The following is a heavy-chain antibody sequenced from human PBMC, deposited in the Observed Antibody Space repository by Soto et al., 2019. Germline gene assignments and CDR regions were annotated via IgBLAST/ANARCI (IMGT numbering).Heavy chain of an antibody. D-gene: IGHD6-13*01. Sequence: GGSLRLSCAASGFTFSSYAMSWVRQAPGKGLEWVSAISGSGGSTYYADSVKGRFTISRDNSKNTLYLQMNSLRAEDTAVYYCAAYSSSWYTVLDYWGQGTLVTVSS. V-gene: IGHV3-23*01. J-gene: IGHJ4*02. CDR1: GFTFSSYA. CDR2: ISGSGGST. CDR3: AAYSSSWYTVLDY.